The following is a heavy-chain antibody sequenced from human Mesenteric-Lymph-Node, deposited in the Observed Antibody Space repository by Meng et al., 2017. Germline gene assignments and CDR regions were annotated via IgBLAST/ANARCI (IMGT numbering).Heavy chain of an antibody. D-gene: IGHD2-21*02. CDR3: ARSFAVTMFDY. J-gene: IGHJ4*02. V-gene: IGHV4-34*02. Sequence: QVQLQQWGAGLVKPSETLSLTCAVYGGSFSSNFWTWIRQAPGRGLEWIGDVNHSGKTNYNPSLKSRVTISVDTSKTQFSLILNSVTAADTGVYYCARSFAVTMFDYWGQGTLVTVSS. CDR1: GGSFSSNF. CDR2: VNHSGKT.